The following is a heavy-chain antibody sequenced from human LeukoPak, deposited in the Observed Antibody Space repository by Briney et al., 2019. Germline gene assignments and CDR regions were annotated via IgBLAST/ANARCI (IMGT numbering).Heavy chain of an antibody. V-gene: IGHV1-2*02. D-gene: IGHD5-18*01. Sequence: GASAKVSCKASGYIFTGYYMHWVRQAPGQGLEWMGWINPNIGGTNYAQTFQGRVTMTRDTSISTAYLDLSRLRSDDTAVYYCARDTGRGTAMVADDYWGQGTLVTVSS. CDR2: INPNIGGT. CDR1: GYIFTGYY. CDR3: ARDTGRGTAMVADDY. J-gene: IGHJ4*02.